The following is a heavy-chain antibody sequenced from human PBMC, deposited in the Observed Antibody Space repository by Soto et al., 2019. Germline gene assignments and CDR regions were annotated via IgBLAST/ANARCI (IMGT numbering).Heavy chain of an antibody. Sequence: GASVKVSCKASGGAFSSYAISWMRQAPGQGLEWMGGIIPIFGTANYAQKFQGRVTITADESTSTAYMELSSLRSEDTAVYYCAREGLCSSTSCYTAYWGQGTLVTVS. CDR3: AREGLCSSTSCYTAY. D-gene: IGHD2-2*02. CDR1: GGAFSSYA. J-gene: IGHJ4*02. CDR2: IIPIFGTA. V-gene: IGHV1-69*13.